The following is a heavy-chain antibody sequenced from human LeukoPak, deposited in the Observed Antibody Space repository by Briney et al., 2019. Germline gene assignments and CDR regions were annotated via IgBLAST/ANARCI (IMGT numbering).Heavy chain of an antibody. J-gene: IGHJ4*02. CDR3: ARVDSGNYDY. Sequence: GGSLRLSCAASGFRFAGYVMSWVRQAPGKGLEYVSSIDGPDGASYYADSVKGRFTISRDNSKNTLFLQMNSLRVEDTAVYCCARVDSGNYDYWGQGTLLAVSS. CDR1: GFRFAGYV. D-gene: IGHD1-26*01. V-gene: IGHV3-23*01. CDR2: IDGPDGAS.